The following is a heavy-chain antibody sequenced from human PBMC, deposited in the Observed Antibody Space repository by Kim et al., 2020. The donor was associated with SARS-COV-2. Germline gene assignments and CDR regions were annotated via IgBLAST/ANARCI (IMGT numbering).Heavy chain of an antibody. J-gene: IGHJ3*02. V-gene: IGHV1-46*04. Sequence: QKLQGRVSMTRDTSTSTVYMELSSLTSEDTAIYYCARGSPSGIPPRCTFDIWGQGTMVTVSS. CDR3: ARGSPSGIPPRCTFDI. D-gene: IGHD1-26*01.